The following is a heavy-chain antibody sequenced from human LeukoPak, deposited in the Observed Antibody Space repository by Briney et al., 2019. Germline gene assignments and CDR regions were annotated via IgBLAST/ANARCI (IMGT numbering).Heavy chain of an antibody. Sequence: SETLSLTCTVSGGSISSYYWSWIRQPPGKGLEWIGYIYYSGSTNYNPSLKSRVTISVDTSKNQFSLKLSSVTAADTAVYYCARQDSGYGSFDYRGQGTLVTVSS. V-gene: IGHV4-59*08. CDR3: ARQDSGYGSFDY. J-gene: IGHJ4*02. D-gene: IGHD5-12*01. CDR2: IYYSGST. CDR1: GGSISSYY.